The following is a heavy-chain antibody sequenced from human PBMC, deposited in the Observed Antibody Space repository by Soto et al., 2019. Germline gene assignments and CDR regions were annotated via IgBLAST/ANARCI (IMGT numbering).Heavy chain of an antibody. CDR1: GYTFSSIG. Sequence: GASVKVSCKTSGYTFSSIGISCVRQAPGQGLEWMGWISPYKGNTYYAQRLQGRVTMTTDTSTSTAYMELRSLRSDDTAVYFCARDLDGSGNYYTNYWGQGTLVTVSS. CDR2: ISPYKGNT. D-gene: IGHD3-10*01. J-gene: IGHJ4*02. V-gene: IGHV1-18*01. CDR3: ARDLDGSGNYYTNY.